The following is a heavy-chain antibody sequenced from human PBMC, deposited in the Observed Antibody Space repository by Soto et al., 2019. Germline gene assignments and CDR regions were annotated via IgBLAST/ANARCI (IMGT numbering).Heavy chain of an antibody. V-gene: IGHV3-73*01. J-gene: IGHJ5*02. CDR3: TRLPRSDSNYDWFDP. D-gene: IGHD4-4*01. CDR1: GFTFSGSA. CDR2: IRSKANSYAT. Sequence: GGSLRLSCAASGFTFSGSAMHWVRQASGKGLEWVGRIRSKANSYATAYAASVKGRFTISRDDSKNTAYLQMNSLKTEDTAVYYCTRLPRSDSNYDWFDPWGQGTLVTVSS.